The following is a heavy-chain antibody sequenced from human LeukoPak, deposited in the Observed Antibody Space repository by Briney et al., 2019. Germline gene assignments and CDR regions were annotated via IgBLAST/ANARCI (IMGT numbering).Heavy chain of an antibody. Sequence: ASVKVSCKASRYTFTSYDINWVREAAGHGLERMGWMNPNTGRTGYAQKFQGRITMTRDTSINTAYMELTNLRSEDTAIYYCARLSQTPDYYTLGGYYYLGYWGQGTPVTVSS. D-gene: IGHD3-10*01. CDR1: RYTFTSYD. CDR3: ARLSQTPDYYTLGGYYYLGY. J-gene: IGHJ4*02. CDR2: MNPNTGRT. V-gene: IGHV1-8*01.